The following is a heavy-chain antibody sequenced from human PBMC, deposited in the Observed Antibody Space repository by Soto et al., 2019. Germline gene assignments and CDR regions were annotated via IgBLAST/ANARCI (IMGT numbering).Heavy chain of an antibody. CDR1: GFTVSSNY. Sequence: EVQLVESGGGLIQPGGSLRLSCAASGFTVSSNYMSWVREAPGKGLEWVSVIYSGGSTYYADSVKGRFTISRDNSNNTLYLQMNSLRAEDTAVYYCAREGLRGSIAVAVQDYWGQGTLVTVSS. V-gene: IGHV3-53*01. CDR2: IYSGGST. D-gene: IGHD6-19*01. CDR3: AREGLRGSIAVAVQDY. J-gene: IGHJ4*02.